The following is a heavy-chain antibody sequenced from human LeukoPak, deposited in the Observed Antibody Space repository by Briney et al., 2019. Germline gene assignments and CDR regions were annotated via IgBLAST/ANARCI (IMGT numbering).Heavy chain of an antibody. Sequence: ASVKVSCKSYGYTFTSYFMHWVRQAPGQGLEWMGWINPNSGGTNYAQKFQGRVTMTRDTSISTAYMELSRLRSDDTAVYYCARVGLLWFGELFRGTTRGGFDPWGQGTLVTVSS. V-gene: IGHV1-2*02. CDR2: INPNSGGT. J-gene: IGHJ5*02. D-gene: IGHD3-10*01. CDR1: GYTFTSYF. CDR3: ARVGLLWFGELFRGTTRGGFDP.